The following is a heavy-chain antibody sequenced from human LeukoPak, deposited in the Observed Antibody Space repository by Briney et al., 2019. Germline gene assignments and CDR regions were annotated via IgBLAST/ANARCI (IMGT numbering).Heavy chain of an antibody. Sequence: ASVKVSCKASGYTCTSYDINWVRQATGHGLEWMGWMNPNSGNTGYAQKFQGRVTMTRNTSISTAYMGLSSLRSEDTAVYYCARAPGSYYYYGMDVWGQGTTVTVSS. J-gene: IGHJ6*02. CDR3: ARAPGSYYYYGMDV. CDR1: GYTCTSYD. D-gene: IGHD3-10*01. CDR2: MNPNSGNT. V-gene: IGHV1-8*01.